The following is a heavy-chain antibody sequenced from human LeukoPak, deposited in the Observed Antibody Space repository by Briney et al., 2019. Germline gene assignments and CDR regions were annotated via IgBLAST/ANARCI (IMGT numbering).Heavy chain of an antibody. D-gene: IGHD3-10*01. CDR2: ISGSGGST. Sequence: PGGSLGLSCAASGLTFSSYAMSWVRLAPGKGLEWVSAISGSGGSTYYADSVKGRFTISRDNSKNTLYLQMNSLRAEDTAVYYCAKDGGPRRLLWFGELFFDYWGQGTLVTVSS. CDR1: GLTFSSYA. V-gene: IGHV3-23*01. CDR3: AKDGGPRRLLWFGELFFDY. J-gene: IGHJ4*02.